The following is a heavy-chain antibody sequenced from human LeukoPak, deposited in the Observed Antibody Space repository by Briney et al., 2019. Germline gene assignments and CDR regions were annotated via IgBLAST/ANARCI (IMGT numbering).Heavy chain of an antibody. CDR3: ATIDGSYYGGFGY. J-gene: IGHJ4*02. V-gene: IGHV3-48*01. CDR1: GFPFSSDA. CDR2: ISSSSSTI. Sequence: PGGSLRLSCAGSGFPFSSDAMNWVRQAPGKGLEWVSYISSSSSTIYYADSVKGRFTISRDNAKNSLYLQMNSLRAEDTAVYYCATIDGSYYGGFGYWGQGTLVTVSS. D-gene: IGHD1-26*01.